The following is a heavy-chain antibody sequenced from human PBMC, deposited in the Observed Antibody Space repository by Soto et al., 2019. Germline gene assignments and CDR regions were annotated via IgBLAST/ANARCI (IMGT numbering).Heavy chain of an antibody. J-gene: IGHJ4*02. CDR3: VRVFSDYDSSAYYYPFYFDF. D-gene: IGHD3-22*01. CDR2: ISYSGNT. Sequence: SETLSLTCTVSGGSISSHYWSWIRKPPGKGLEWIGYISYSGNTKYNPSLESRVTISQETSKNQFSLKLSSVTAADTAVYYCVRVFSDYDSSAYYYPFYFDFWGQGALVTVSS. V-gene: IGHV4-59*11. CDR1: GGSISSHY.